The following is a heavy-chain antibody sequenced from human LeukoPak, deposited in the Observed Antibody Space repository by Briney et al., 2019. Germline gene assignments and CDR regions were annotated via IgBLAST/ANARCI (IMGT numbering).Heavy chain of an antibody. V-gene: IGHV3-11*05. J-gene: IGHJ4*02. CDR3: ARDLKGSAWYVDY. D-gene: IGHD6-19*01. Sequence: GGSLRLSCAASGFTFSDYYMSWIRQAPGKGLEWLSHISSSSSYTNYADSVKGRFTISRDNAKNSLYLQLNSLRAEDTAVYYCARDLKGSAWYVDYWDQGTLVTVSS. CDR2: ISSSSSYT. CDR1: GFTFSDYY.